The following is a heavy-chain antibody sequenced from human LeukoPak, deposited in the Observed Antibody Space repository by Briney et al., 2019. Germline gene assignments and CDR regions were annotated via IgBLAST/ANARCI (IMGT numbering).Heavy chain of an antibody. CDR1: GYTFTSYG. J-gene: IGHJ1*01. CDR3: ASAGSSSALFLAH. Sequence: ASVKVSCKASGYTFTSYGISWVRQAPGEGLEWMGWISTYNGDTNYAQKFQGRVTITADESTSTAYMELRSLRSEDTAVYYCASAGSSSALFLAHWGEGPLVPVS. CDR2: ISTYNGDT. V-gene: IGHV1-18*01. D-gene: IGHD6-6*01.